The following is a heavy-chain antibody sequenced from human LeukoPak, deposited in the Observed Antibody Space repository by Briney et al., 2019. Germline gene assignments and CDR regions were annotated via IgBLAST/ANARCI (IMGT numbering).Heavy chain of an antibody. D-gene: IGHD5-18*01. CDR3: ARSGIQLWTGYFDY. Sequence: PGRSLRLSCAASGFTFSSYAMHWVRQAPGKGLEWVAVISYDGSNKYYADSVKGRLTISRDNSKNTLYLQMNSLRAEDTAVYYCARSGIQLWTGYFDYWGQGTLVTVSS. V-gene: IGHV3-30-3*01. CDR2: ISYDGSNK. CDR1: GFTFSSYA. J-gene: IGHJ4*02.